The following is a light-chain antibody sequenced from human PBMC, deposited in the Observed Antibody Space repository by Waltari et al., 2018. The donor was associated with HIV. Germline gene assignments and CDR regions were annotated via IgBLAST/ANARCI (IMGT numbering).Light chain of an antibody. CDR2: DAS. V-gene: IGKV3-15*01. Sequence: EVVMTQSPATLSVSPGERATLSCRASQSVSSNLAWYQQQPGQAPRLLIYDASTRATGIPARFSGGGSGTEFTLTISSLQSEDFAVYYCQQYNNWPPLTFGGGTKVEIK. CDR1: QSVSSN. CDR3: QQYNNWPPLT. J-gene: IGKJ4*01.